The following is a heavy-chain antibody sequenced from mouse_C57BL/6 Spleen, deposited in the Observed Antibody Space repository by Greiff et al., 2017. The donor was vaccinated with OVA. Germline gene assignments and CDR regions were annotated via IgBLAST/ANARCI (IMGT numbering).Heavy chain of an antibody. CDR2: IRSKSNNYAT. Sequence: EVKVVESGGGLVQPKGSLKLSCAASGFSFNTYAMNWVRQAPGKGLEWVARIRSKSNNYATYYADSVKDRFTISRDDSESMLYLQMNNLKTEDTAMYYCVRSVYDGYFYAMDYWGQGTSVTVSS. V-gene: IGHV10-1*01. D-gene: IGHD2-3*01. CDR1: GFSFNTYA. CDR3: VRSVYDGYFYAMDY. J-gene: IGHJ4*01.